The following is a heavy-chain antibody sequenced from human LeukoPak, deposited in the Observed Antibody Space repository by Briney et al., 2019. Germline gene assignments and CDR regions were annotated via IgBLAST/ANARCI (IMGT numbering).Heavy chain of an antibody. CDR2: INPSGDGT. J-gene: IGHJ5*02. D-gene: IGHD1-14*01. CDR1: GHTFTTYY. Sequence: ASVKVSCKASGHTFTTYYVHQVRQAPGQRLESMGVINPSGDGTNYPQRFQDRVTLTKDTSTNTVYMELSSLRSEDTAIYYCAKETPNTGWFDPWGQGTLVTVSS. CDR3: AKETPNTGWFDP. V-gene: IGHV1-46*01.